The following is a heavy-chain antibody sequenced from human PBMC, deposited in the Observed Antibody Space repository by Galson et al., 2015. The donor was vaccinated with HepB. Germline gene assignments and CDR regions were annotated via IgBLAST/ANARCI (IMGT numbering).Heavy chain of an antibody. CDR2: IRSKANSYAT. V-gene: IGHV3-73*01. D-gene: IGHD3-3*01. J-gene: IGHJ4*02. CDR3: TRRETYYDFWSGEATDY. CDR1: GFTFSGSA. Sequence: SLRLSCAASGFTFSGSAMHWVRQASGKGLEWVGRIRSKANSYATAYAASVKGRFTISRDDSKNTAYLQMNSLKTEDTAVYYCTRRETYYDFWSGEATDYWGQGTLVTVSS.